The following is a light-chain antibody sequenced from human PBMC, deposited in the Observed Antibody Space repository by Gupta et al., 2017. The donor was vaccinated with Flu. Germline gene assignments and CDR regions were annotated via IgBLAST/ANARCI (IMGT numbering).Light chain of an antibody. CDR2: DDN. V-gene: IGLV6-57*03. Sequence: FMLTQPHSVSEAPGKTVTISCTRSSGSIASNYVQWYQQRPGTAPTTLIYDDNHRPSGVPDRFSGSIDSSSTSASLTISGLKTEDEDYYYCQAYDSSNLVFGGGTKLTVL. CDR3: QAYDSSNLV. J-gene: IGLJ2*01. CDR1: SGSIASNY.